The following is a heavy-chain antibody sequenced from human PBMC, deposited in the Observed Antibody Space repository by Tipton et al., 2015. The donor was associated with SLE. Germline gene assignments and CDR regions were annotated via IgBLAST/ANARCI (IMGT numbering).Heavy chain of an antibody. CDR1: GASISTHY. V-gene: IGHV4-59*11. Sequence: LRLSCTVSGASISTHYWSWIRQPPGKGLEWIGYISYTGKTNFNPSLKSRVTMSVATSKNQFSLRLTSVTAADTAMYYCARDSAVNFWYFDLWGRGTLVTVSS. CDR3: ARDSAVNFWYFDL. J-gene: IGHJ2*01. CDR2: ISYTGKT.